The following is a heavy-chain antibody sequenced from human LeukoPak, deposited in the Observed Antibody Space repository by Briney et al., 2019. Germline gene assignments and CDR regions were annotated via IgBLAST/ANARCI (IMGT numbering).Heavy chain of an antibody. Sequence: GGSLRLSCAASGFTFSSYGMHWVRQAPGKGLEWVAVISYDGSNKYYADSVKGRFTISRDNSKNTLYLQMNSLRAEDTAVYYCARDYTALGSSWLNWFDPWGQGTLVTVSS. V-gene: IGHV3-30*03. J-gene: IGHJ5*02. CDR1: GFTFSSYG. CDR2: ISYDGSNK. D-gene: IGHD6-13*01. CDR3: ARDYTALGSSWLNWFDP.